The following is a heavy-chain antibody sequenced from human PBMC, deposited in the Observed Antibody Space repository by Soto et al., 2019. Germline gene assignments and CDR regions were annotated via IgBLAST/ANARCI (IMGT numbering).Heavy chain of an antibody. CDR3: ARSERDDFWSGYYQTPGWCFDY. CDR1: GFTFISYW. Sequence: PGGSLRLSCAASGFTFISYWMSWVRQAPGKGLEWVANIKQDGSEKYYVDSVKGRFTISRDNAKNSLYLQMNSLRAEDTAVYYCARSERDDFWSGYYQTPGWCFDYWGQGTLVTVSS. J-gene: IGHJ4*02. CDR2: IKQDGSEK. V-gene: IGHV3-7*01. D-gene: IGHD3-3*01.